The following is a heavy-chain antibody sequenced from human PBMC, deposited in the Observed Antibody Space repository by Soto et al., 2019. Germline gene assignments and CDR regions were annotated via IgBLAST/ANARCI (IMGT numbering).Heavy chain of an antibody. CDR2: IYSGGST. CDR3: ARLALYSVFDY. V-gene: IGHV3-53*01. J-gene: IGHJ4*02. Sequence: GGSLRLSCAASGFTVSSNYMSWVRQAPGKGLEWVSVIYSGGSTYYADSVKGRFTISRDNSKNTLYLQMNSLRAEDTAVYYCARLALYSVFDYWGQGTLVTVSS. D-gene: IGHD2-21*01. CDR1: GFTVSSNY.